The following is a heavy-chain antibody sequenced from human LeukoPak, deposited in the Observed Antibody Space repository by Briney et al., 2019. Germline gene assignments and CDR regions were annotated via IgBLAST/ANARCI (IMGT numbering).Heavy chain of an antibody. CDR1: GYSFTSYW. J-gene: IGHJ4*02. V-gene: IGHV5-51*01. CDR3: ARIASYGDYGYYFDY. D-gene: IGHD4-17*01. CDR2: IYPGDSDT. Sequence: GESLKISCKGSGYSFTSYWIGWVRQMPGKGLEWMGIIYPGDSDTRYSPSFQGQVTISADKSISTAYLQWSSLKASDTAMYHCARIASYGDYGYYFDYWGQGTLVTVSS.